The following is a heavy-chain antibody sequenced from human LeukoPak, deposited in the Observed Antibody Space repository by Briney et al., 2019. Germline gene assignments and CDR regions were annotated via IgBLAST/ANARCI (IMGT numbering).Heavy chain of an antibody. CDR1: GFTFSSYA. CDR3: AKNYYGSGSYRFDY. CDR2: ISGSGGST. Sequence: GGSLRLSCAASGFTFSSYAMSWVRQAPGKGLEWVSAISGSGGSTYYADSVKGRFTFSRDDSKNTLYLQMNSLRAADTAVYYCAKNYYGSGSYRFDYWGQGILVTVSS. D-gene: IGHD3-10*01. V-gene: IGHV3-23*01. J-gene: IGHJ4*02.